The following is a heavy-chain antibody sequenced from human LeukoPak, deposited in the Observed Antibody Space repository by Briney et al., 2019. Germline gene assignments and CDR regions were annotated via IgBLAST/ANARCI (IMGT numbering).Heavy chain of an antibody. V-gene: IGHV3-64*03. D-gene: IGHD5-12*01. CDR2: ISTNGGAA. Sequence: PGESLRLSCSVSGFTFSNNAMHWVRQAPGKGLEYVSAISTNGGAAYYTDSVKGRFTISRDNSKNTLYLQMSSLRTEDTAVYYCVKRGDSGYGDYWGQGTLVTVSS. CDR3: VKRGDSGYGDY. CDR1: GFTFSNNA. J-gene: IGHJ4*02.